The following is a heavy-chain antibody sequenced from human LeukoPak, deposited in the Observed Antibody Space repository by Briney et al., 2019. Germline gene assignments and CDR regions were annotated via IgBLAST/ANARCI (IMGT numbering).Heavy chain of an antibody. CDR2: IMPNSGGT. CDR1: DCAYTGCY. Sequence: ASVRVSCKASDCAYTGCYLHWVRQAPGQGLEWMGWIMPNSGGTNVAPEVQGRVTITWDTSIRTAYMELSGLRSDDTAVYYCVRDLSSEGSTWYGLTYGMDVWGQGTTVIVSS. V-gene: IGHV1-2*02. J-gene: IGHJ6*02. D-gene: IGHD6-13*01. CDR3: VRDLSSEGSTWYGLTYGMDV.